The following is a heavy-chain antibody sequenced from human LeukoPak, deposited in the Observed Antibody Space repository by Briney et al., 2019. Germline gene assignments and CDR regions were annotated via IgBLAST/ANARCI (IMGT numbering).Heavy chain of an antibody. Sequence: ASVKVSCKASGYTFTSYGISWVRRAPGQGLEWMGWISAYNGNTNYAQKLQGRVTMTTDTSTSTAYMELRSLRSDDTAVYYCARDVLVVAANNWYFDLWGRGTLVTVSS. CDR2: ISAYNGNT. CDR1: GYTFTSYG. V-gene: IGHV1-18*01. J-gene: IGHJ2*01. D-gene: IGHD2-15*01. CDR3: ARDVLVVAANNWYFDL.